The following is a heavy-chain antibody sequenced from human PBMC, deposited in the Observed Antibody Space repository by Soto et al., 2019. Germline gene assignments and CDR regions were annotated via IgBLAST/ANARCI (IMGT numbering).Heavy chain of an antibody. CDR1: GYTFTSYG. CDR3: ARRAPPMAV. V-gene: IGHV1-18*01. J-gene: IGHJ6*02. CDR2: ISAYNGNT. Sequence: QVQLVQSGAEVKKPGASVKVSCKASGYTFTSYGISWVRQAPGQGLEWMGWISAYNGNTKYAQKLQGTVTMTTDTSTGQAYMAQRSLRSDDTVVYFCARRAPPMAVWGQGATVTVSS.